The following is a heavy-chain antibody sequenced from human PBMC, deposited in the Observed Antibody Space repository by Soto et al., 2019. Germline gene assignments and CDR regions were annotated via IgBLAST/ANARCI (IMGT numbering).Heavy chain of an antibody. J-gene: IGHJ4*02. V-gene: IGHV2-26*01. CDR3: ARHGRGVGARPLDY. D-gene: IGHD1-26*01. CDR1: GFSLSNARMG. Sequence: QVTLKESGPVLVKPTETLTLTCTVSGFSLSNARMGVSWIRQPPGKALEWLAHIFSNDEKSYSSSLKSRLTISKDTTKSQVVPTMTNMDPVDTATYYCARHGRGVGARPLDYWGQGTLVTVSS. CDR2: IFSNDEK.